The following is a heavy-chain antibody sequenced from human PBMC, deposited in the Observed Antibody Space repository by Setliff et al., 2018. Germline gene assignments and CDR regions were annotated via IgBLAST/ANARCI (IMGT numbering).Heavy chain of an antibody. CDR2: IIPIFGTT. D-gene: IGHD1-26*01. V-gene: IGHV1-69*05. CDR1: GGAFSNYG. CDR3: ARGQTVGPNSGKDY. J-gene: IGHJ4*02. Sequence: SVKVSCKASGGAFSNYGITWVRQAPGQGLEWMGGIIPIFGTTTYAQKFQGRVTIITDESTSTAFMELSSLRSEDSSMYYCARGQTVGPNSGKDYWGQGTLVTVSS.